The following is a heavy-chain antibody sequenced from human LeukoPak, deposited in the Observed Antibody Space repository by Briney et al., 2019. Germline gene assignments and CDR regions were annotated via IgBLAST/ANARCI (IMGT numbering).Heavy chain of an antibody. D-gene: IGHD2-8*02. V-gene: IGHV3-7*01. CDR1: GFSFSTW. CDR2: IKEGGSEK. J-gene: IGHJ4*02. CDR3: ARDDPVVYATYDH. Sequence: GGSLRLSCVGSGFSFSTWITWIRQAPGKGLEWVANIKEGGSEKYYTDSVKGRFNISRDTAKSSLFLQMNSLRADDTAIYYCARDDPVVYATYDHWGQGTLVTVSS.